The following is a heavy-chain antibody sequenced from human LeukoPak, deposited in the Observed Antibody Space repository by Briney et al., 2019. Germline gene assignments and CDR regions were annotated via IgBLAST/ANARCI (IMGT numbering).Heavy chain of an antibody. CDR3: ARDLFGDRVDY. J-gene: IGHJ4*02. D-gene: IGHD3-10*02. CDR2: ISSNGGST. Sequence: GGSLRLSCAASGFTFSSYAMHWVRQAPGKGLEYVSAISSNGGSTYYANSVKGRFTISRDNSKNTLYLQMGSLRAEDMAVYYCARDLFGDRVDYWGQKTLVTVSS. CDR1: GFTFSSYA. V-gene: IGHV3-64*01.